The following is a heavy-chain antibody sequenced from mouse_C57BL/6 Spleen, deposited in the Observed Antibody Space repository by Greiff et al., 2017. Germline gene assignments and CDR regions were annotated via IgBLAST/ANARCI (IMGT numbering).Heavy chain of an antibody. V-gene: IGHV1-50*01. CDR3: AKREDLHYYAMDY. Sequence: VQLQQPGAELVKPGASVKLSCKASGYTFTSYWMQWVKQRPGQGLEWIGEIDPSDSYTNYNQKFKGKATLTVDTSSSTAYMQLSSLTSEDSAVYYCAKREDLHYYAMDYRGQGTSATVSS. J-gene: IGHJ4*01. CDR2: IDPSDSYT. CDR1: GYTFTSYW.